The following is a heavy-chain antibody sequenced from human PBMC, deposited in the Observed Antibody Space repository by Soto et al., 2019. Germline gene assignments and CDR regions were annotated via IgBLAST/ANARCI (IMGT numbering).Heavy chain of an antibody. J-gene: IGHJ4*02. CDR2: INSDGSST. V-gene: IGHV3-74*01. Sequence: EVQLVESGGGLVQPGGSLRLSCAASGFTFSSYWMHWVRQAPGKGLVWVSRINSDGSSTSYADSVKGRFTISRDNAKNKLYLDMNSLRAEAPAVYYCARASGYLLGSFDYWGQGTLVTVSS. CDR3: ARASGYLLGSFDY. D-gene: IGHD3-22*01. CDR1: GFTFSSYW.